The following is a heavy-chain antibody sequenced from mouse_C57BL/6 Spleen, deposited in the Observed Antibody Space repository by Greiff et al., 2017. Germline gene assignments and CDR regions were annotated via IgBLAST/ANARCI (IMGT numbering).Heavy chain of an antibody. CDR3: ARSGTTFAY. CDR1: GYTFTSYG. CDR2: IYPRSGNT. J-gene: IGHJ3*01. V-gene: IGHV1-81*01. D-gene: IGHD1-1*01. Sequence: VQGVESGAELARPGASVKLSCKASGYTFTSYGISWVKQRTGQGLEWIGEIYPRSGNTYYNEKFKGKATLTADKSSSTAYMELRSLTSEDSAVYFCARSGTTFAYWGQGTLVTVSA.